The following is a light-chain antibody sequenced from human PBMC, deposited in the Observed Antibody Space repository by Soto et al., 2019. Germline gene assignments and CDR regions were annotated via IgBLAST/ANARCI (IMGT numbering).Light chain of an antibody. CDR1: QSVSNY. CDR2: GAS. V-gene: IGKV3-20*01. CDR3: QQYCGSPQT. Sequence: EIVLTQSPGTLSLSPGERATLSCRASQSVSNYLVWYQQKPGHAPRLLISGASSRATSIPGRFSGSGSGTEFTLTIRRLEPEDFAVYYCQQYCGSPQTFGQGTKVDIK. J-gene: IGKJ1*01.